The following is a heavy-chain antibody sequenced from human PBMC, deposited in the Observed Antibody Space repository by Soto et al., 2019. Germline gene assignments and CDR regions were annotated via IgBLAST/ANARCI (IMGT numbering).Heavy chain of an antibody. CDR2: IYWDDDK. CDR3: ARDSSGWYGFDY. J-gene: IGHJ4*02. D-gene: IGHD6-19*01. CDR1: GFSLSTSGVG. V-gene: IGHV2-5*02. Sequence: QITLKESGPTLVKPTQTLTLTCTFSGFSLSTSGVGVGWIRQPPGKALEWLALIYWDDDKRYSPSLKSRLSSTKDTSKNQVIRTMTNMDPLDTAAYFCARDSSGWYGFDYWGQGTLVTVTS.